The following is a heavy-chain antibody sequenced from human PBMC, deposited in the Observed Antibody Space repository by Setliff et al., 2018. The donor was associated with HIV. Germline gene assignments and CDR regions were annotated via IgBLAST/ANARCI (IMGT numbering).Heavy chain of an antibody. J-gene: IGHJ5*02. Sequence: SETLSLTCTVSGGSISSGSYYWSWIRQPAGKGLEWIGHISTSGSTNYNPSLKSRVTMSVDTSKNQFSLKLSSVTAADTAVYYCARDRRYYDSSGYWYNWFDPWGQGTLVTVSS. D-gene: IGHD3-22*01. V-gene: IGHV4-61*09. CDR3: ARDRRYYDSSGYWYNWFDP. CDR2: ISTSGST. CDR1: GGSISSGSYY.